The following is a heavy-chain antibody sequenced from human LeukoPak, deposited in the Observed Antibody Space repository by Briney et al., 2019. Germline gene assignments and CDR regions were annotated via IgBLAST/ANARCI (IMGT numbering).Heavy chain of an antibody. V-gene: IGHV3-23*01. CDR2: ITGRAGRT. CDR3: VKRAAANSGPIDC. CDR1: GFTFSSSA. D-gene: IGHD6-19*01. J-gene: IGHJ4*02. Sequence: GGSLRLSCAASGFTFSSSAMTWVRQAPGTGLEWVSSITGRAGRTYYSDSVEGRFTISRDNSKSTLYLHMSSLRAEDTAVYYCVKRAAANSGPIDCWGPGTLVTVSS.